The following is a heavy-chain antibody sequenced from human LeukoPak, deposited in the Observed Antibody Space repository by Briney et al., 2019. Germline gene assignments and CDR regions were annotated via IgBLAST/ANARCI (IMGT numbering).Heavy chain of an antibody. D-gene: IGHD6-13*01. CDR1: GGTFSSYA. J-gene: IGHJ4*02. CDR3: ATGELHSSSWYSQLDY. CDR2: IIPMFGTA. Sequence: SVKVSCKAAGGTFSSYAISWVRQAPGQGLEWMGGIIPMFGTANYTQKFQDRVTITADESTSTAYMELSGLRSEDTAVYFCATGELHSSSWYSQLDYWGQGTLVTVSS. V-gene: IGHV1-69*13.